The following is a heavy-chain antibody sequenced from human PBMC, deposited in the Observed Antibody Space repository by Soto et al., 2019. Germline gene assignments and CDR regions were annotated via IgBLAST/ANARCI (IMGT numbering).Heavy chain of an antibody. CDR3: ARDKITGLFDY. CDR2: INHSEST. D-gene: IGHD2-8*02. Sequence: SETLSLTCAVYGGSFSGYSWTWIRQPPGTGLEWIGEINHSESTNYNPSLKSRATISVDTSKNQFSLKLTSVTAADAAVYYCARDKITGLFDYWGQGTLVTVSS. J-gene: IGHJ4*02. V-gene: IGHV4-34*01. CDR1: GGSFSGYS.